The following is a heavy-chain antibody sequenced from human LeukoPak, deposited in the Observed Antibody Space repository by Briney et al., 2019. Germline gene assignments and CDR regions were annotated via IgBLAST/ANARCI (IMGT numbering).Heavy chain of an antibody. CDR2: ISGSGGST. J-gene: IGHJ4*02. Sequence: PGGSLRLSCAASGFTFSSYAMSWVRQAPGKGLEWVSAISGSGGSTYYADSVKGRFTISRDNSKNTLYLQMNSLRAEDTAVYYCASQDILTGYYHFDYWGQGTLVTVSS. D-gene: IGHD3-9*01. CDR1: GFTFSSYA. V-gene: IGHV3-23*01. CDR3: ASQDILTGYYHFDY.